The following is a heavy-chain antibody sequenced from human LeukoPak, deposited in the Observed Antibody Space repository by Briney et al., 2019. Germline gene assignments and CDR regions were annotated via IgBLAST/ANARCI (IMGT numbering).Heavy chain of an antibody. V-gene: IGHV4-39*01. J-gene: IGHJ4*02. Sequence: SETLSLTCTVSGGSISSSSYYWGWIRQPPGKGLEWIGSIYYSGSTYYNPSLKSRVTISVDTSKNQFSLKLSSVTAADTAVYYCARGDGEDCSSTSCYTPNFDYWGQGTLVTVSS. CDR3: ARGDGEDCSSTSCYTPNFDY. D-gene: IGHD2-2*02. CDR1: GGSISSSSYY. CDR2: IYYSGST.